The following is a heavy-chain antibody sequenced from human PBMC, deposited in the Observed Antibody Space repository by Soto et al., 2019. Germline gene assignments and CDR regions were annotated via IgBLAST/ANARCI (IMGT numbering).Heavy chain of an antibody. V-gene: IGHV3-74*01. D-gene: IGHD2-15*01. CDR2: INSDGSST. CDR1: GFTFSSYW. Sequence: GGSLRLSCAASGFTFSSYWMHWVRQAPGKGLVWVSRINSDGSSTSYAGSVKGRFTISRDNAKNTLYLQMNSLRAEDTAVYYCVRTSLVVAAATREDYWGQGTLVTVS. CDR3: VRTSLVVAAATREDY. J-gene: IGHJ4*02.